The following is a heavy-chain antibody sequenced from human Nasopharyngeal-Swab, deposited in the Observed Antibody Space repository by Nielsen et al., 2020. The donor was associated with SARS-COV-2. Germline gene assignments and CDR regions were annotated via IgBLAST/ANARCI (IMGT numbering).Heavy chain of an antibody. CDR2: ISSSGAHT. V-gene: IGHV3-23*01. D-gene: IGHD1-1*01. J-gene: IGHJ6*02. CDR3: GRYRSYFHYGLDV. Sequence: GESLKISCAASGFMFSMYAMTWVRQGPGKGLEWVSYISSSGAHTYYADSVKGRSTISRDNSKNTLHLQMDSLGAEDTAVYFCGRYRSYFHYGLDVWGQGTAVTVSS. CDR1: GFMFSMYA.